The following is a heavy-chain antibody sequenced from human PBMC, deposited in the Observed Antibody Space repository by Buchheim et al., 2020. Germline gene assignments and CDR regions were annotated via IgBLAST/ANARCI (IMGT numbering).Heavy chain of an antibody. V-gene: IGHV1-2*04. CDR3: ARDRIPIVATISHYYGMDV. D-gene: IGHD5-12*01. J-gene: IGHJ6*02. Sequence: QVQLVQSGAEVKKPGASVKVSCKASGYTFTGYYMHWVRQAPEQGLEWMGWINPNSGGTNYAQKFQGWVTMTRDTSISTAYMELSRLRSDDTAVYYCARDRIPIVATISHYYGMDVWGQGTT. CDR2: INPNSGGT. CDR1: GYTFTGYY.